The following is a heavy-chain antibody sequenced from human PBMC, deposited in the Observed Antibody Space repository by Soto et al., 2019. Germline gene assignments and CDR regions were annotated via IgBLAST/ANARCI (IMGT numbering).Heavy chain of an antibody. Sequence: GESLKISCKGSGYTFPSYWIAWVRQLPGKGLEWMGIIYPADSDTRYSPSFQGQVYISADKSINTAYLQWRSLKASDTATYYCARDSITTSGSMDVWGQGTTVTVSS. CDR1: GYTFPSYW. CDR3: ARDSITTSGSMDV. J-gene: IGHJ6*02. D-gene: IGHD1-20*01. CDR2: IYPADSDT. V-gene: IGHV5-51*01.